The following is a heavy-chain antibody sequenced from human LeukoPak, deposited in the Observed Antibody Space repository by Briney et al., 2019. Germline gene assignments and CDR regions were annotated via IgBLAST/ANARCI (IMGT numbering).Heavy chain of an antibody. V-gene: IGHV1-2*06. D-gene: IGHD5-18*01. Sequence: ASVKVSCKASGYTFTGYYMHWVRQAPGQGFEWMGRINPNSGGTNYAQKFQGRVTMTRDTSISTAYMELSRLRSDDTAVYYCAREFGGGYSYVGFDYWGQGTLVTVSS. J-gene: IGHJ4*02. CDR2: INPNSGGT. CDR1: GYTFTGYY. CDR3: AREFGGGYSYVGFDY.